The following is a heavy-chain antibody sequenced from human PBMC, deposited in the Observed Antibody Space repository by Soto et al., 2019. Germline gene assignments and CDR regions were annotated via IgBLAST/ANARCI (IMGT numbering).Heavy chain of an antibody. D-gene: IGHD6-13*01. Sequence: PSETLSLTCTASGGSISSSSFYWGWIRQPPGKGLESIAAIYYSGSTYYNPSLKSRVTIFVDKAKNQFSLRLTSVTAADTAVYYCARQSTGYSVEVDPWGQGTQVTVSS. J-gene: IGHJ5*02. CDR3: ARQSTGYSVEVDP. CDR1: GGSISSSSFY. V-gene: IGHV4-39*01. CDR2: IYYSGST.